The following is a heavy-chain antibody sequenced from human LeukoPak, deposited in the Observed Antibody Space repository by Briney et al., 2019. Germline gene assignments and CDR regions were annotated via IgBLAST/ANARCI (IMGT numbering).Heavy chain of an antibody. V-gene: IGHV4-59*08. D-gene: IGHD4-23*01. CDR3: ARHTTVVPPHYFDY. J-gene: IGHJ4*02. CDR1: GGSISSYY. CDR2: IYYSGST. Sequence: SGTLSLTCTVSGGSISSYYWSWIRQPPGKGLEWIGYIYYSGSTNYNPSPKSRVTISLDTSKNQISLKLSSVTAADTAVYYCARHTTVVPPHYFDYWGQGTLVTVSS.